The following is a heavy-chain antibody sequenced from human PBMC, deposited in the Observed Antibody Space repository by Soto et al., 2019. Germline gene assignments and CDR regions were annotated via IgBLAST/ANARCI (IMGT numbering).Heavy chain of an antibody. CDR1: GGSISSGGYY. V-gene: IGHV4-31*03. Sequence: QVQLQESGPGLVKPSQTLSLTCTVSGGSISSGGYYWNWIRQHPGKGLEWIGYIYYSGSTYYNPSLKSRVTISVDPSKNQXSLQXXXXXXXXXXXXYCAREPLTWGQGTLVTV. J-gene: IGHJ4*02. CDR3: AREPLT. CDR2: IYYSGST.